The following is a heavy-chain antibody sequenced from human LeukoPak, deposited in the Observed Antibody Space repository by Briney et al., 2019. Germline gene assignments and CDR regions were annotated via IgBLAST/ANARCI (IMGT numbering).Heavy chain of an antibody. CDR2: INWNGGST. D-gene: IGHD6-13*01. CDR1: GFTFSSYE. J-gene: IGHJ4*02. CDR3: ARAGSTWPHDF. V-gene: IGHV3-20*04. Sequence: PGGSLRLSCAASGFTFSSYEMNWVRQAPGKGLEWVSGINWNGGSTGYADSVKGRFIISRDNAKNSLYLQMNSLRAEDTALYYCARAGSTWPHDFWGQGTLVTVSS.